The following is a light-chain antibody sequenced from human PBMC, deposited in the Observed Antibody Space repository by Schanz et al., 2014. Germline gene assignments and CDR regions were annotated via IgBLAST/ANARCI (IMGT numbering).Light chain of an antibody. CDR3: QQYTNWPRT. Sequence: EIVLTQSPGTLSLSPGERATLSCRASQSVSSSYLAWYQQKPGQAPRLLIYGASTRATGIPARFSGSGSGTEFTLPISSLQSEDFAVYYCQQYTNWPRTFGQGTKVEIK. CDR1: QSVSSSY. CDR2: GAS. V-gene: IGKV3-15*01. J-gene: IGKJ1*01.